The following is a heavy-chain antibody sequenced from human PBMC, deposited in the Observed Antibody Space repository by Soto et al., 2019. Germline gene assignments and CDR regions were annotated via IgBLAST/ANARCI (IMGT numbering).Heavy chain of an antibody. Sequence: SLTCTVSGGSISSGGYYWSWIRQHPGKGLEWIGYIYYSGSTYYNPSLKSRVTISVDTSKNQFSLKLSSVTAADTAVYYCARGYYGSGSGGMDVWGQGTTVTVSS. CDR2: IYYSGST. J-gene: IGHJ6*02. V-gene: IGHV4-31*03. CDR1: GGSISSGGYY. D-gene: IGHD3-10*01. CDR3: ARGYYGSGSGGMDV.